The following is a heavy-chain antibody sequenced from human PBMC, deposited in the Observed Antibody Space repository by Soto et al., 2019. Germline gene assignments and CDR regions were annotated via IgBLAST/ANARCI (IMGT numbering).Heavy chain of an antibody. J-gene: IGHJ4*02. CDR3: TRHTYGGSRYYFDS. D-gene: IGHD1-26*01. Sequence: PWGSLRLSCAASGFTFTNYGMHWVRQAPGKGLEWVAVIWYDGNNKYYADSVKGRFAISKDNSQNTLYLQMNNLRPEDTAVYYCTRHTYGGSRYYFDSWGQGTLVTVSS. CDR1: GFTFTNYG. CDR2: IWYDGNNK. V-gene: IGHV3-33*01.